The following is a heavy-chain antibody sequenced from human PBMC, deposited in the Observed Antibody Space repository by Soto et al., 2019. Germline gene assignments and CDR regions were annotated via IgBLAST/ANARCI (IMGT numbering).Heavy chain of an antibody. D-gene: IGHD6-13*01. CDR3: ARDRIASGLPAMDD. CDR2: ISYNGNNNE. CDR1: GFTFSSHA. V-gene: IGHV3-30-3*01. J-gene: IGHJ6*02. Sequence: QVQLLESGGGVVQPGKSLRLSCAASGFTFSSHAMHWVRQAPGKGLEWVAVISYNGNNNEYYADSVKGRFTISRDNSKSTLYLQMHSLRGEDTAIYFCARDRIASGLPAMDDWGQGTPVIVSS.